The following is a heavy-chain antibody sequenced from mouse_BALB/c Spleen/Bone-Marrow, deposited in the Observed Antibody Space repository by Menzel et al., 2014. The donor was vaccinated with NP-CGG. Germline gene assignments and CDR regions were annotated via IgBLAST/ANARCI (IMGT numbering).Heavy chain of an antibody. Sequence: EVKVVESGGGLVQPGGSRKLSCAASGFIFSSFGMHWVRQAPEKGLEWVAYISNGSSPIYYADTVKGRFTISRDNPKNTLFLQMTSLRSEDTAMYYCARKGAMITHYYAMDYWGQGTSVTVSS. CDR1: GFIFSSFG. CDR3: ARKGAMITHYYAMDY. D-gene: IGHD2-4*01. V-gene: IGHV5-17*02. CDR2: ISNGSSPI. J-gene: IGHJ4*01.